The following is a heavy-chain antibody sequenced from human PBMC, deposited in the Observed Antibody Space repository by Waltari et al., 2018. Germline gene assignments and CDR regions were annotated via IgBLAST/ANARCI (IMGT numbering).Heavy chain of an antibody. Sequence: QVQLQESGPGLVKPSETLSLTCTVSGGSISSYYWSWIRQPAGKGLEWIGRIYTSGSTNYNPSLKSRVTMSVDTSKNQFSLKLSSVTAADTAVYYCESTPTVGQGNYYYYYYMDVWGKGTTVTISS. CDR1: GGSISSYY. V-gene: IGHV4-4*07. J-gene: IGHJ6*03. CDR2: IYTSGST. D-gene: IGHD3-16*01. CDR3: ESTPTVGQGNYYYYYYMDV.